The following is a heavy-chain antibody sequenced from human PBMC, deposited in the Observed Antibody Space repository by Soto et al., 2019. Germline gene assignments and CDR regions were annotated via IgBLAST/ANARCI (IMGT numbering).Heavy chain of an antibody. J-gene: IGHJ4*02. CDR1: GFTFSSYS. CDR2: ISSSSSYI. Sequence: PGGSLRLSCASSGFTFSSYSMNLVRQAPGKGLEWVSSISSSSSYIYYADSVKGRFTISRDNAKNSLYLQMNSLRAEDTAVYYCARDPTLPYVDIVATEFDYWGQGTLVTVSS. V-gene: IGHV3-21*01. CDR3: ARDPTLPYVDIVATEFDY. D-gene: IGHD5-12*01.